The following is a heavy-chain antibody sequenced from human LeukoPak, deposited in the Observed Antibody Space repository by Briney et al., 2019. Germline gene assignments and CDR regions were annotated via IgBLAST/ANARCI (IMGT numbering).Heavy chain of an antibody. V-gene: IGHV1-46*01. CDR3: ARDIGRNDILTGYYPTYDY. D-gene: IGHD3-9*01. J-gene: IGHJ4*02. Sequence: ASVKVSCKASGYTFTSYYMHWVRQAPGQGLEWMGIINPSGGSTSYAQKFQGRVTMTRDMSTSTVYMELSSLRSEDTAVYYCARDIGRNDILTGYYPTYDYWGQGTLVTVSS. CDR2: INPSGGST. CDR1: GYTFTSYY.